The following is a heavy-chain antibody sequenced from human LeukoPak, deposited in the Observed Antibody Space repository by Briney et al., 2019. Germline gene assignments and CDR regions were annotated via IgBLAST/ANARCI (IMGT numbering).Heavy chain of an antibody. J-gene: IGHJ4*02. Sequence: GGSLRLSCAASGFSFNAYWMAWVRQAPGTGLEWVANINPAGSETFHVDPVKGRFSISRDHAKNLVYLQMNSLRAEDPAVYYCATFGIMASLDLWGQGTLVTVSS. V-gene: IGHV3-7*01. CDR2: INPAGSET. D-gene: IGHD5-12*01. CDR3: ATFGIMASLDL. CDR1: GFSFNAYW.